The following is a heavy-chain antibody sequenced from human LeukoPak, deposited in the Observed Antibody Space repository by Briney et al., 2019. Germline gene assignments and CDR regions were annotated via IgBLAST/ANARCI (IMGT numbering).Heavy chain of an antibody. D-gene: IGHD3-10*01. CDR3: AKDGVTMVRGVIRAALYYYMDV. J-gene: IGHJ6*03. CDR2: IRYDGSNK. CDR1: GFTFSSYG. V-gene: IGHV3-30*02. Sequence: HPGGSLRLSCAASGFTFSSYGMHWVRQAPGKGLEWVAFIRYDGSNKYYADSVKGRFTISRDNSKNTLYLQMNSLRAEDTAVYYCAKDGVTMVRGVIRAALYYYMDVWGKGTTVTISS.